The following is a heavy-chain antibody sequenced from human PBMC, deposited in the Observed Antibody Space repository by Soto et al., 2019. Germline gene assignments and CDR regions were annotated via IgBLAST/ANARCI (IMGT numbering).Heavy chain of an antibody. CDR1: GFTFSSYG. D-gene: IGHD6-13*01. V-gene: IGHV1-18*01. CDR2: ISAYNGNT. Sequence: GASVKVSFKASGFTFSSYGISWVGQAPGQGLEWMGWISAYNGNTNYAQKLQGRVTMTTDTSTSTAYMELRSLRSDDTAVYYCARGEDSSTNWFDPWGQGTLVTVSS. CDR3: ARGEDSSTNWFDP. J-gene: IGHJ5*02.